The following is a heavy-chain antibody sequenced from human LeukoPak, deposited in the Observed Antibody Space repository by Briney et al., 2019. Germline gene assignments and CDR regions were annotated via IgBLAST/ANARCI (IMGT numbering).Heavy chain of an antibody. CDR3: AVLEGLS. CDR2: INQDGTEK. CDR1: GFIFSNYW. D-gene: IGHD5-24*01. J-gene: IGHJ4*02. Sequence: GGSLRLSCEGSGFIFSNYWMIWFRQPPGKGLDWVANINQDGTEKYYAQSVRGRFTISRDNARNSVQLQMNNLRAEDTALYYCAVLEGLSWGQGTLVSVSS. V-gene: IGHV3-7*03.